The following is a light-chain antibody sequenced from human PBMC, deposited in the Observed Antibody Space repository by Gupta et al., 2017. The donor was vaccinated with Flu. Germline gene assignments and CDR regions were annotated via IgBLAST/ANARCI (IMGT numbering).Light chain of an antibody. CDR1: QSLVHSNGKTH. J-gene: IGKJ2*01. CDR3: MQYTHWPHT. V-gene: IGKV2-30*02. CDR2: RGS. Sequence: VTLGQPASISCRSSQSLVHSNGKTHLDWFQQRPGQSPWRLIYRGSNRDSGVPDRFSGSGSGTDFTLKISRVEAEDIGLYYCMQYTHWPHTFGQGTKLEIK.